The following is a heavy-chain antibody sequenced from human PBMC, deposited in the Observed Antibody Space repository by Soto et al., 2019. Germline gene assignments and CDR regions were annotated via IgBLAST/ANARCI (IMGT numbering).Heavy chain of an antibody. D-gene: IGHD2-2*02. CDR2: ISYDGSNK. V-gene: IGHV3-30-3*01. CDR1: GFTFNNYA. CDR3: ARDPRCSSTSCYTENYYYYGMDV. Sequence: QVQLVESGGGVVQPGRSLRLSCAASGFTFNNYAMHWVRQAPGKGLEWVALISYDGSNKYYADSVKGRFTISRDNSRNTLYVQMNSLRAEDTAVYYCARDPRCSSTSCYTENYYYYGMDVWGQGTTVTVSS. J-gene: IGHJ6*02.